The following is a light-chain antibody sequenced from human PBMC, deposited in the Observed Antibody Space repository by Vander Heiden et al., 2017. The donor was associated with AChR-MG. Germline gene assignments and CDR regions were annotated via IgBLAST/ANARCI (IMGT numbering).Light chain of an antibody. CDR3: EHYDSSFT. J-gene: IGKJ3*01. Sequence: EIVLTQSPGTLSLSPVERATLSCRASQSVSSNYLAWYQQKPGQAPRLLIYGASIRATGIPDRFTGRGSGTDFILTISRLEPEDLAVYFWEHYDSSFTFGHGTNAEIK. V-gene: IGKV3-20*01. CDR2: GAS. CDR1: QSVSSNY.